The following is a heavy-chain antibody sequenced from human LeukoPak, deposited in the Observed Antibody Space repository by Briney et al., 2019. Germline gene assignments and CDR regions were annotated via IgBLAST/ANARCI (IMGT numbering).Heavy chain of an antibody. V-gene: IGHV5-51*01. CDR2: IYPDDSDT. J-gene: IGHJ4*02. D-gene: IGHD1-26*01. CDR3: ARHFGIGPREIFHF. Sequence: GESLKISCKASGYIFANYWIGWVRQMPGKGLEWMGIIYPDDSDTKYSPLFQGRVTISADRSISSVYLQWNRLQASDTAMYYCARHFGIGPREIFHFWGQGTPVTVSP. CDR1: GYIFANYW.